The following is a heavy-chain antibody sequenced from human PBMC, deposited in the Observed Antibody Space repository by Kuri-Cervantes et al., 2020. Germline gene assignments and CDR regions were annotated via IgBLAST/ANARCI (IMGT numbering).Heavy chain of an antibody. D-gene: IGHD2-2*01. J-gene: IGHJ4*02. CDR2: INPSGGST. CDR1: GYTFTSYY. V-gene: IGHV1-46*01. CDR3: ARDWRYRSSTSCYAVRPGSFDY. Sequence: ASVKVSCKASGYTFTSYYMHWVRQAPGQGLEWMGIINPSGGSTSYAQKFQGRVTMTRDTSTSTVYMELSSLRSEDTAVYYCARDWRYRSSTSCYAVRPGSFDYWGQGTLVTVSS.